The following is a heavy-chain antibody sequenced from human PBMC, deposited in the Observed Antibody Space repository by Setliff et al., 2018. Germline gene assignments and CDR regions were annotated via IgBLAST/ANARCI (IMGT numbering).Heavy chain of an antibody. J-gene: IGHJ2*01. CDR3: ARAVDSTGYFPFWYFDL. CDR2: INHSGTT. D-gene: IGHD3-22*01. V-gene: IGHV4-34*10. CDR1: DGAFSTYY. Sequence: SETLSLTCDVYDGAFSTYYWTWIRQPPGKGLEWIAEINHSGTTNYDPSLEGRIAISVDTSKRQFSLNLTSVTAADTAIYFCARAVDSTGYFPFWYFDLWGRGTLVTVSS.